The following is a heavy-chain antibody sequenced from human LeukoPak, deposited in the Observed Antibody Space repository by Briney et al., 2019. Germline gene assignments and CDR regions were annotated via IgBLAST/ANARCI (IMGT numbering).Heavy chain of an antibody. CDR2: ISGSGGST. CDR1: GFTFSSYA. D-gene: IGHD6-19*01. V-gene: IGHV3-23*01. J-gene: IGHJ4*02. Sequence: QPGGSLRLSCAASGFTFSSYAMSWVRQAPGKGLEWVSAISGSGGSTYYADSVKGRFTISRDNSKNTLYLQMNSLRAEDTAVYCCAKSSVVAGTGEFDYWGQGTLVTVSS. CDR3: AKSSVVAGTGEFDY.